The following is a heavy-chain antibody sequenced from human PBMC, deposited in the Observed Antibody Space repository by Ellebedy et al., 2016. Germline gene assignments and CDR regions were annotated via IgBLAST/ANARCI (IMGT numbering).Heavy chain of an antibody. CDR1: GGTFSSYA. D-gene: IGHD3-22*01. CDR2: ISAYNGNT. V-gene: IGHV1-18*01. J-gene: IGHJ4*02. Sequence: ASVKVSCXASGGTFSSYAISWVRQAPGQGLEWMGWISAYNGNTNYAQKLQGRVTMTTDTSTSTAYMELRSLRSDDTAVYYCARVGGGSGSPYYFDYWGQGTLVTVSS. CDR3: ARVGGGSGSPYYFDY.